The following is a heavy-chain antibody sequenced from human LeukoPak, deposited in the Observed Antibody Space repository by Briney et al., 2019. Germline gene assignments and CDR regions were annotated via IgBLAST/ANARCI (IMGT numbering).Heavy chain of an antibody. CDR2: IYYSGST. J-gene: IGHJ4*02. V-gene: IGHV4-59*12. CDR3: ASADFWSGYYNY. CDR1: GGSISSYY. D-gene: IGHD3-3*01. Sequence: SETLSLTCTVSGGSISSYYWSWIRQPPGKGLEWIGYIYYSGSTNYNPSLKSRVTISVDTSKNQFSLKLSSVTAADTAVYYCASADFWSGYYNYWGQGTLVTVSS.